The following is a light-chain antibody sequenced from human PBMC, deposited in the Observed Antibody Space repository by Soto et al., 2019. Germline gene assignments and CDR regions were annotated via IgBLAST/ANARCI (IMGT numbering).Light chain of an antibody. Sequence: EIVLTQSPATLSLSPGERATLSCRASQSVSSYLAWYQQKPGQAPRLLIYDASNRATGIPARFSGSGSGTDFTLTISGLEPEDFAMYYCQQRSNWPPVTFGGGTKVEIK. CDR3: QQRSNWPPVT. CDR2: DAS. V-gene: IGKV3-11*01. CDR1: QSVSSY. J-gene: IGKJ4*01.